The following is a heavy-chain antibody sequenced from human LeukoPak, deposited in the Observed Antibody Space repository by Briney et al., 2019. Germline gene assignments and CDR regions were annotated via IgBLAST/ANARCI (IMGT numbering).Heavy chain of an antibody. CDR1: GYTFTSYG. J-gene: IGHJ3*02. V-gene: IGHV1-18*01. D-gene: IGHD2-15*01. CDR3: ARSRDSEGAFDI. CDR2: ISAYNGNT. Sequence: ASVKVSCKASGYTFTSYGISWVRQAPGQGLEWMGWISAYNGNTNYAQKLQGRVTMTTDTSTSTAYMELRSLRSEDTAVYYCARSRDSEGAFDIWGQGTMVTVSS.